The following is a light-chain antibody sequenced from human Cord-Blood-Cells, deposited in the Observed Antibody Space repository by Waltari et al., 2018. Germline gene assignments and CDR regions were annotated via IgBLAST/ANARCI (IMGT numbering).Light chain of an antibody. CDR1: QSLLHSNGYNY. J-gene: IGKJ3*01. Sequence: DIVMTQSPLSLPVTPGEPASISCRSSQSLLHSNGYNYLDWYLQKPGQSPQLLIYLGSNRASGVPDRFSGSGSGTDFTLKISRGEAEDVGVYYCMQALQTPFTFGPVTKVDIK. CDR2: LGS. CDR3: MQALQTPFT. V-gene: IGKV2-28*01.